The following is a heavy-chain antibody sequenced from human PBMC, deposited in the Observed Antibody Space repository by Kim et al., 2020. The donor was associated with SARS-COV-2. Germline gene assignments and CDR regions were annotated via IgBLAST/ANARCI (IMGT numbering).Heavy chain of an antibody. V-gene: IGHV4-59*13. Sequence: SETLSLTCTVSGGSISSYYWSWIRQPPGKGLEWIGYIYYSGSTNYNPSLKSRVTISVDTSKNQFSLKLSSVTAADTAVYYCARAFPDFGVDYYYYYYGMDVWGQGTTVTVSS. D-gene: IGHD3-3*01. CDR3: ARAFPDFGVDYYYYYYGMDV. CDR1: GGSISSYY. J-gene: IGHJ6*02. CDR2: IYYSGST.